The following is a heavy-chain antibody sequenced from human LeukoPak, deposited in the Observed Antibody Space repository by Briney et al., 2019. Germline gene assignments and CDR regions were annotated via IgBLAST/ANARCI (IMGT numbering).Heavy chain of an antibody. CDR1: GYTFITYP. Sequence: ASVKVSCKASGYTFITYPINWVRQAPGQGLEWMGWIDINTGSPTYAQGLTGRFVFSLDTSVSTAFLQINSLKAEDTALYYCVRGIDTTGYFNYWGQGTLVTVSS. J-gene: IGHJ4*02. D-gene: IGHD3-22*01. CDR3: VRGIDTTGYFNY. CDR2: IDINTGSP. V-gene: IGHV7-4-1*02.